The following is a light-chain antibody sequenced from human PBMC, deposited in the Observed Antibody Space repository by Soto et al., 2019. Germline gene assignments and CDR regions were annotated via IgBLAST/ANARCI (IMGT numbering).Light chain of an antibody. J-gene: IGKJ5*01. CDR1: QSVSSY. CDR2: DAS. V-gene: IGKV3-11*01. CDR3: QQRSNLPLT. Sequence: EIVLTQSPATLYLSPGERATLSCRASQSVSSYLAWYQQKPVQAPRLLIYDASNRATGIPARFSGSGSGPDFTLTISSLEPEDFAVSYCQQRSNLPLTFGQGTRLEI.